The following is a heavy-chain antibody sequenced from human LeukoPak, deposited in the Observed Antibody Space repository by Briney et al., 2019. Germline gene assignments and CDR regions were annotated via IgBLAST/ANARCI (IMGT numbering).Heavy chain of an antibody. J-gene: IGHJ4*02. D-gene: IGHD3-22*01. Sequence: GGSLRLSCAASGITFRTYWMSWVRQAPGKGLERVANIKQDGSEKYYVDSVKGRFTISRDNAKNSLYLQMNSLRVEDTAVYYCARDAYYHDSSGYCIFDYWGQGTLVTVSS. V-gene: IGHV3-7*01. CDR2: IKQDGSEK. CDR3: ARDAYYHDSSGYCIFDY. CDR1: GITFRTYW.